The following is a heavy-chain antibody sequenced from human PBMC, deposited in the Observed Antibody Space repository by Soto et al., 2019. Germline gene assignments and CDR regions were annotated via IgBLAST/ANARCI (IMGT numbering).Heavy chain of an antibody. V-gene: IGHV4-39*01. Sequence: SETLSLTCIVSVESISSSSYYWGWILQPPGKGLEWIGSIYYSGRTYYNPSFKSRVTISIDTSKNQFSLKLSSVTATDTAVYYCARQRTTVVTQAYFDHWGQGALVTVSS. CDR3: ARQRTTVVTQAYFDH. CDR2: IYYSGRT. J-gene: IGHJ4*02. CDR1: VESISSSSYY. D-gene: IGHD2-21*02.